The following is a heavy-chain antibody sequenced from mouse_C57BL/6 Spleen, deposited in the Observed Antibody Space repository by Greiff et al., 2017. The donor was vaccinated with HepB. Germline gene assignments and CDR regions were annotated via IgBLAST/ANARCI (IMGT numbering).Heavy chain of an antibody. D-gene: IGHD4-1*01. CDR2: IYPRSGNT. Sequence: QVQLKESGAELARPGASVKLSCKASGYTFTSYGISWVKQRTGQGLEWIGEIYPRSGNTYYNEKFKGKATLTADKSSSTAYMELRSLTSEDSAVYFCARRWDWDYAMDYWGQGTSVTVSS. CDR1: GYTFTSYG. J-gene: IGHJ4*01. V-gene: IGHV1-81*01. CDR3: ARRWDWDYAMDY.